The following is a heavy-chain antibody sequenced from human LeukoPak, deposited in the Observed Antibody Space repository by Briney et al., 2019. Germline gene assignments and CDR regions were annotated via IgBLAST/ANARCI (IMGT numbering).Heavy chain of an antibody. V-gene: IGHV3-73*01. CDR3: TGQAALVAAEDWFDP. D-gene: IGHD2-15*01. CDR2: IRSKPSSYAT. J-gene: IGHJ5*02. CDR1: GFTFSGST. Sequence: GGSLRLSCAASGFTFSGSTIHWVRQASGKGLEWVGRIRSKPSSYATTYAASLKGRFIISRDDSKNTVYLQMSSLEIEDTAVYYCTGQAALVAAEDWFDPWGQGTLVTVSS.